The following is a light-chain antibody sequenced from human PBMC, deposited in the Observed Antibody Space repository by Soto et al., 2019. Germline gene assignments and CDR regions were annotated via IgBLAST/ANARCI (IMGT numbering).Light chain of an antibody. Sequence: DIQMTQSPSSLSAFVGDGVTITCRASQGIINYLAWYQQKPGKVPKLLIYAASTLQSGVPSRFSGSGSGTDFTLTISSLQPGDVATYYCQKYNSAPLTFGGGTKVEIK. J-gene: IGKJ4*01. V-gene: IGKV1-27*01. CDR1: QGIINY. CDR2: AAS. CDR3: QKYNSAPLT.